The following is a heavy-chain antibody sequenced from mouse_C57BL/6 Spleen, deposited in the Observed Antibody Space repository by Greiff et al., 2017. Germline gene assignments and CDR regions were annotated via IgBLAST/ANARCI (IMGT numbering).Heavy chain of an antibody. CDR2: IDPANGNT. J-gene: IGHJ3*01. CDR1: GFNIKNTY. D-gene: IGHD1-1*01. CDR3: ARTRGSSYWFAY. Sequence: EVKLVESVAELVRPGASVKLSCTASGFNIKNTYMHWVKQRPEQGLEWIGRIDPANGNTKYAPKFQGKATITADTSSNTAYLQLSSLTSEDTAIYYCARTRGSSYWFAYWGQGTLVTVSA. V-gene: IGHV14-3*01.